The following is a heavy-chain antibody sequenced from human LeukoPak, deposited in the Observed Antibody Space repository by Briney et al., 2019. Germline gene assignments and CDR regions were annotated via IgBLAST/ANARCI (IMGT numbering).Heavy chain of an antibody. D-gene: IGHD3-22*01. J-gene: IGHJ5*02. Sequence: GGSLRLSCAASGFTFSYFYMTWIRQAPGKGLEWVSAISGSGDDTYYADSVKGLFTISRDNSKNTLYLQMNRLRAEDTAIYYCAKDRRSSGPYNWFDPWGQGTLVTVSS. CDR3: AKDRRSSGPYNWFDP. V-gene: IGHV3-23*01. CDR1: GFTFSYFY. CDR2: ISGSGDDT.